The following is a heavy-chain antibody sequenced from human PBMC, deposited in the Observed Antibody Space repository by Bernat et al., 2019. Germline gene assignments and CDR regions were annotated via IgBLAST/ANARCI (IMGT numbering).Heavy chain of an antibody. J-gene: IGHJ4*02. Sequence: QVQLVESGGGVVQPGRSLRLSCAASGFTFSSYGLHWVRQAPGKGLEWVAVISYDGSNKYYADTVKGRFNISRDNSKNTLYLQMNSLRAEDTAVYYCAKAYDIWTGYYLGLDYWGQGALVTVSS. CDR3: AKAYDIWTGYYLGLDY. CDR2: ISYDGSNK. V-gene: IGHV3-30*18. D-gene: IGHD3-9*01. CDR1: GFTFSSYG.